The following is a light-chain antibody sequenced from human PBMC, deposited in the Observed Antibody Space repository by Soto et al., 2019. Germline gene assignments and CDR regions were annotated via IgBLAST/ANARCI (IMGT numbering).Light chain of an antibody. CDR2: GAS. CDR3: QQYNNWPIT. CDR1: QSVSIN. J-gene: IGKJ5*01. V-gene: IGKV3-15*01. Sequence: EIVMTQSPATLSVSPGERATLSCRASQSVSINLAWYQQKPGQAPRLLIYGASTRATGIPDRFSGSGSGTEFTLTLSSLQSEDFAVYYCQQYNNWPITFGQGTRLEI.